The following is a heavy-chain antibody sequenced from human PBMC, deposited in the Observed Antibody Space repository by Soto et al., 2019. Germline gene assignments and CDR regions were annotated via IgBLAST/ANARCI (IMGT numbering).Heavy chain of an antibody. D-gene: IGHD2-2*01. J-gene: IGHJ5*02. CDR1: GGSISSSSYF. CDR3: ARVPDR. CDR2: IYNSEST. Sequence: SETLSLTCSVSGGSISSSSYFWGWIRQPPGKELKRIGSIYNSESTYYNPSLKRQVNKSVDTSKNQFSLKLSSVTAADTAVYYCARVPDRWGQGTLVTVSS. V-gene: IGHV4-39*07.